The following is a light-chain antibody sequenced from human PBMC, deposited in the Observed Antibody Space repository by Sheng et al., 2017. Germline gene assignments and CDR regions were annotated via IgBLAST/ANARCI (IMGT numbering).Light chain of an antibody. CDR3: QQRDNWPPLT. J-gene: IGKJ4*01. V-gene: IGKV3D-20*02. CDR1: QSVSSSY. Sequence: EIVLTQSPGTLSLSPGERATLSCRASQSVSSSYLAWYQQKPGQAPRLLIYDASTRATGIPARFSGSGSGTDFTLIISNLEPEDFAVYYCQQRDNWPPLTFGGGTKVEIK. CDR2: DAS.